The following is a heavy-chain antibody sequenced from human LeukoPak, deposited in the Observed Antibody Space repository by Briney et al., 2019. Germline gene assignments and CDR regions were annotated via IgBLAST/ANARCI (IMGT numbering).Heavy chain of an antibody. J-gene: IGHJ4*02. CDR1: GFTFSSYW. V-gene: IGHV3-7*01. CDR3: AKVRGYYDSSGYQDY. CDR2: IKQDGSEK. D-gene: IGHD3-22*01. Sequence: GGSLRLSCAASGFTFSSYWMSWVRQAPGKGLEWVANIKQDGSEKYYADSVKGRFTISRDNAKNSLYLQMNSLRAEDTAVYYCAKVRGYYDSSGYQDYWGQGTLVTVSS.